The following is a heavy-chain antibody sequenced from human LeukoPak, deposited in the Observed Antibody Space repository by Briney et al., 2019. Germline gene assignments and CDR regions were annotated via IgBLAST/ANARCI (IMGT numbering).Heavy chain of an antibody. CDR1: GGSFSGYY. Sequence: SETLSLTCAVYGGSFSGYYWSWIRQPPGKGLEWIGEINHSGSTNYNPSLKSRVTISVDTSKNQFSLKLSSVTAADTAVYYCARQRKTTVTTFLWFDPWGQGTLVTVSS. D-gene: IGHD4-17*01. CDR2: INHSGST. V-gene: IGHV4-34*01. J-gene: IGHJ5*02. CDR3: ARQRKTTVTTFLWFDP.